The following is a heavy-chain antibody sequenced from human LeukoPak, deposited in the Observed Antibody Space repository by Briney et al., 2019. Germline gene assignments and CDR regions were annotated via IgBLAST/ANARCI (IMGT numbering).Heavy chain of an antibody. J-gene: IGHJ4*02. CDR2: TYYRSKWYN. Sequence: SQTLSLPFAISGDSVSNNSAAWNWIRQSPSRGLEWLGRTYYRSKWYNDYAVSVKSRITINPDTSKNQFSLQVNSVTPEDTAVYYCARAPTPIIAVAGSFDYWGQGTLVTVSS. CDR3: ARAPTPIIAVAGSFDY. D-gene: IGHD6-19*01. V-gene: IGHV6-1*01. CDR1: GDSVSNNSAA.